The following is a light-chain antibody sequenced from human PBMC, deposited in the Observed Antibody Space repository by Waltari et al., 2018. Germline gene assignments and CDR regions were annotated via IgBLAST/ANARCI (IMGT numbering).Light chain of an antibody. CDR3: ASWDESHYV. J-gene: IGLJ1*01. Sequence: QSVLTQPPSASEPPGQRVTISCSGSHSNLGSTYLYWYQPLPGSAPKLLIYRNNLRPSGVPDRFSASKYGTLASLVISGLRSEDEGVYYCASWDESHYVFGGGTTVTVL. V-gene: IGLV1-47*01. CDR2: RNN. CDR1: HSNLGSTY.